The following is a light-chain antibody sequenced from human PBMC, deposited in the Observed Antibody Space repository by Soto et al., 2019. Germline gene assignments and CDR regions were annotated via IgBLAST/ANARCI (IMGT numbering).Light chain of an antibody. CDR3: QSYDSGLSGPV. Sequence: QSVLTQPSSVSGAPGQRVTISCTGSNIRAGYDVHWYKQVPGTAPKVLIYGNTNRPSGVPDRFSASKSDDSASLAITGLQDEDEADYYCQSYDSGLSGPVFGTGTKVTVL. CDR2: GNT. V-gene: IGLV1-40*01. CDR1: SNIRAGYD. J-gene: IGLJ1*01.